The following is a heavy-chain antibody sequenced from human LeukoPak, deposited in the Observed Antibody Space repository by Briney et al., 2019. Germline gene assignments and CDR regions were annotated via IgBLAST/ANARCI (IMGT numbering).Heavy chain of an antibody. CDR3: ARGRWGAQIRGVYPTSAYYFDY. CDR1: GGSFSSYY. V-gene: IGHV4-34*01. J-gene: IGHJ4*02. Sequence: PSETLSLTCAVYGGSFSSYYWSWIRQPPGKGLEWIGEINHSGSTNYYPSLKSRLTISVDTSKNQFSLKLSSVTAADTAVYYCARGRWGAQIRGVYPTSAYYFDYWGQGTLVTVSS. CDR2: INHSGST. D-gene: IGHD1-26*01.